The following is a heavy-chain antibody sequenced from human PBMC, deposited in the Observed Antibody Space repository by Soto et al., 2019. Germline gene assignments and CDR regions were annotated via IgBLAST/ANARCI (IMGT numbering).Heavy chain of an antibody. V-gene: IGHV1-18*01. CDR2: ISAYNGNT. CDR1: GYTLTSYG. J-gene: IGHJ4*02. D-gene: IGHD3-22*01. CDR3: ARSYYYDSSGYSPGDY. Sequence: ASVKVSCKASGYTLTSYGIIGVRQAPGQGLEWMGWISAYNGNTNDAQKLQGRVTMTTDTPTSTAYMELRSLRSDDTAVYYCARSYYYDSSGYSPGDYWGQGTLVTVSS.